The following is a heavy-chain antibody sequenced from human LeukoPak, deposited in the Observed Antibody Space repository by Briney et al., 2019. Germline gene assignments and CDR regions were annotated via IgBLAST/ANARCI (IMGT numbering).Heavy chain of an antibody. CDR2: INWNGGST. Sequence: GGSLGLPCAASGFTFDDYGMSWVRQAPGKGLEWVSGINWNGGSTGYADSVKGRFTISRDNAKNSLYLQMNSLRAEDTALYYCARGGVAGPYYFDYWGQGTLVTVSS. D-gene: IGHD6-19*01. CDR3: ARGGVAGPYYFDY. V-gene: IGHV3-20*04. CDR1: GFTFDDYG. J-gene: IGHJ4*02.